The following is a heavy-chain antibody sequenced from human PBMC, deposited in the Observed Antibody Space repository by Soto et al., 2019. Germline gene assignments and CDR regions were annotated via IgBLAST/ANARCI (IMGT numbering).Heavy chain of an antibody. CDR2: IYYSGST. CDR1: GGSISSGDYY. Sequence: SETLSLTCTVSGGSISSGDYYWSWIRQPPGKGLEWIGYIYYSGSTYYNPSLKSRVTISVDTSKNQFSLKLSSVTAADTAVYYCAREYSSSWYGGAGDNWFDPWGQGTLVTVLL. CDR3: AREYSSSWYGGAGDNWFDP. V-gene: IGHV4-30-4*01. J-gene: IGHJ5*02. D-gene: IGHD6-13*01.